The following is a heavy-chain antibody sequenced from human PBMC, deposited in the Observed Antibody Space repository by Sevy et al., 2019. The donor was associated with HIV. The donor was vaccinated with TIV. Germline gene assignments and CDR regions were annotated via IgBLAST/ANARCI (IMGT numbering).Heavy chain of an antibody. D-gene: IGHD6-19*01. CDR2: ISNSGANT. CDR1: GFTFTNYG. CDR3: AKEWTLLSDWYGEFDY. J-gene: IGHJ4*02. Sequence: GGSLRLSCAASGFTFTNYGMHWVRQAPGKGLEWVSGISNSGANTYYADSVRGRFTASRDNSKNTVYLQLNSLRAEETAIYYCAKEWTLLSDWYGEFDYWGQGTLVTVSS. V-gene: IGHV3-23*01.